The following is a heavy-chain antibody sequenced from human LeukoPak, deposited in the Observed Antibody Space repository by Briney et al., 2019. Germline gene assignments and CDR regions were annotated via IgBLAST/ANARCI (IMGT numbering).Heavy chain of an antibody. CDR3: ARLNYYGSGSYYPPLYNWFDP. Sequence: PSETLSLTCTVSGGSISSSSYYWGWIRQPPGQGLEWIVSIYYSGSTYYNPSLKSRVTISVDTSKNQFSLKLSSVTAADTAVYYCARLNYYGSGSYYPPLYNWFDPWGQGTLVTVSS. V-gene: IGHV4-39*01. CDR2: IYYSGST. CDR1: GGSISSSSYY. J-gene: IGHJ5*02. D-gene: IGHD3-10*01.